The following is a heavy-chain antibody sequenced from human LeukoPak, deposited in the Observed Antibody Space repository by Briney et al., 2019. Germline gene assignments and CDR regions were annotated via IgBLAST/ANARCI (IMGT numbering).Heavy chain of an antibody. CDR1: RGTFSSYA. CDR2: IIPILGIA. Sequence: ASVKVSCKASRGTFSSYAISWVRQAPGQGLEWMGRIIPILGIANYAQKFQGRVTITADKSTSTAYMELSSLRSEDTAVYYCARATYKGSAFDIWGQGTMVTVSS. V-gene: IGHV1-69*04. J-gene: IGHJ3*02. D-gene: IGHD1-1*01. CDR3: ARATYKGSAFDI.